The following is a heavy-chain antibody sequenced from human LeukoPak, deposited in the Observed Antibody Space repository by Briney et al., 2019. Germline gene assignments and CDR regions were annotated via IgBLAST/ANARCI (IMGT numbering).Heavy chain of an antibody. D-gene: IGHD3-16*01. J-gene: IGHJ4*02. CDR2: IFYDGSNT. CDR1: GFTFSNYG. V-gene: IGHV3-33*01. CDR3: ARDQAVYLSYGDY. Sequence: PGRSLRLSCAASGFTFSNYGMHWVRQAPGKGLEWLAAIFYDGSNTHYADTVKGRFTISRDNSKNTLYLQVNSLRAEDTAVYYCARDQAVYLSYGDYWGQGTLVTVSS.